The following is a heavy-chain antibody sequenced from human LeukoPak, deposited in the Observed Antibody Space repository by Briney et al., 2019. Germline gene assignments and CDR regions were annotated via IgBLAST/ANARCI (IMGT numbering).Heavy chain of an antibody. V-gene: IGHV4-59*01. D-gene: IGHD5-18*01. Sequence: PSETLSLTCTVSGGFISTYYWSWIRQPPGKGLEWLGYIYYTGSTNYNPSLKSRVTISVDMSKNQFSLKLSSVTAADTAVYYCARDREHSYGRYFDHWGEGTLVTVSS. CDR3: ARDREHSYGRYFDH. CDR1: GGFISTYY. J-gene: IGHJ4*02. CDR2: IYYTGST.